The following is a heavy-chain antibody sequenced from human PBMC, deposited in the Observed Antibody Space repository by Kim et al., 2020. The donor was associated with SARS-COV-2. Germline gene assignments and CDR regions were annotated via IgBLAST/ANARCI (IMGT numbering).Heavy chain of an antibody. CDR1: GFTFSDYY. J-gene: IGHJ6*02. V-gene: IGHV3-11*05. CDR3: ARDRLEWLLPNYYYYGMDV. CDR2: ISSSSSYT. Sequence: GGSLRLSCAASGFTFSDYYMSWIRQAPGKGLEWVSYISSSSSYTNYADSVKGRFTISRDNAKNSLYLQMNSLRAEDTAVYYCARDRLEWLLPNYYYYGMDVWGQGTTVTVSS. D-gene: IGHD3-3*01.